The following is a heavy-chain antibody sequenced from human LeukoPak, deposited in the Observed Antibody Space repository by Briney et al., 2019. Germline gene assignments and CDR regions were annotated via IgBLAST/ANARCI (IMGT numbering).Heavy chain of an antibody. D-gene: IGHD3-10*01. Sequence: ASVKVSCKASGYTFTSYGISWVRQAPGQGLEWMGWISAYNGNTNYAQKLQGRVTMTTDTSTSTAYIELRSLRSDDTAVYYCARHGSITMVRGRLRYYYMDVWGKGTTVTISS. V-gene: IGHV1-18*01. J-gene: IGHJ6*03. CDR1: GYTFTSYG. CDR3: ARHGSITMVRGRLRYYYMDV. CDR2: ISAYNGNT.